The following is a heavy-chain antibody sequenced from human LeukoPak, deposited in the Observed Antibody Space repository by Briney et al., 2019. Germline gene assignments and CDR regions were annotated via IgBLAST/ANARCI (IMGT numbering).Heavy chain of an antibody. CDR1: GGSISSSNW. Sequence: SETLSLTCAVSGGSISSSNWWSWVRQPPGKGLEWIGEIYHSGSINYCPSLRSRVTISVDRSKNQFSLNVSSVTAADTAVYYCAREPVAADAFDIWGQGTMVTVSS. CDR3: AREPVAADAFDI. D-gene: IGHD6-13*01. J-gene: IGHJ3*02. CDR2: IYHSGSI. V-gene: IGHV4-4*02.